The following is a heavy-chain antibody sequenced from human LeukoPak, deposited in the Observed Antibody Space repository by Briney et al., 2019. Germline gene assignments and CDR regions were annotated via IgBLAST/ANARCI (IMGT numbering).Heavy chain of an antibody. J-gene: IGHJ4*02. CDR2: IYNSGST. D-gene: IGHD3-10*01. CDR1: GGSISSYY. Sequence: SETLSLTCTVSGGSISSYYWSWIRQPAGKGLEWIGRIYNSGSTNYNTNYNPSLTSRVTMSVDTSKNQFSLKLNSVTAADTAVYFCARAIWYGSGTTAFDYWGQGTLVTVSP. CDR3: ARAIWYGSGTTAFDY. V-gene: IGHV4-4*07.